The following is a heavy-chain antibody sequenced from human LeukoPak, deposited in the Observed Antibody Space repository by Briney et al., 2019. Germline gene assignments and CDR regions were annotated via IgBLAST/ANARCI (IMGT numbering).Heavy chain of an antibody. J-gene: IGHJ4*02. CDR2: ISGSGGST. CDR3: AKTFTAMDPMEFDY. CDR1: GFTFSSYA. D-gene: IGHD5-18*01. Sequence: GGSLRLSCAASGFTFSSYAMSWVRQAPGKGLEWVSAISGSGGSTYYADSMKGRFTISRDNSKNTLYLQMNSLRAEDAAVYYCAKTFTAMDPMEFDYWGQGTLVTVSS. V-gene: IGHV3-23*01.